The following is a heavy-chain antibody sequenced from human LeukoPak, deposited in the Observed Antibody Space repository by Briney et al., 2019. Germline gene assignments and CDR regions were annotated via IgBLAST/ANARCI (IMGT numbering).Heavy chain of an antibody. D-gene: IGHD6-19*01. CDR2: IKHSGTT. Sequence: PSETLSLTCAVFGESFTNFYWTWIRQSPSNGPEWIGEIKHSGTTNYNPSFKSRVTISLDTSKTQSSLKLTAVTAADTAVYYCAGRYPGIGVSGNFWGQGALVTVSS. CDR3: AGRYPGIGVSGNF. CDR1: GESFTNFY. J-gene: IGHJ4*02. V-gene: IGHV4-34*01.